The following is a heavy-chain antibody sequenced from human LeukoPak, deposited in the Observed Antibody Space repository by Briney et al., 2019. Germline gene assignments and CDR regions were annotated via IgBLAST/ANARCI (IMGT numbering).Heavy chain of an antibody. CDR3: AKSRAGYRYGKFDY. J-gene: IGHJ4*02. CDR2: ISGSSGHT. D-gene: IGHD5-18*01. CDR1: GLTFSSYA. Sequence: PGGSLRLSCAASGLTFSSYAMSWVRQAPGKGLEWVSAISGSSGHTYYADSVKGRFTISGDNSKNTPYLQMNSLRAEDTAVYYCAKSRAGYRYGKFDYWGQGTLVTVSS. V-gene: IGHV3-23*01.